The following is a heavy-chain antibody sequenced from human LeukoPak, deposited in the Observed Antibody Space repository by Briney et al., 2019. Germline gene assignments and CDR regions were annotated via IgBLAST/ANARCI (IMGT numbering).Heavy chain of an antibody. CDR1: GFTFSSYA. V-gene: IGHV3-30*04. Sequence: GRSLRLSCAASGFTFSSYAMHWVRQAPGKGLEWVAVISYDGSNKYYADSVKGRFTISRDNSKNTLYLQMNSLRAEDTAVYYCARPTSSIAVAGRFDYWGQGTLATVSS. CDR2: ISYDGSNK. CDR3: ARPTSSIAVAGRFDY. J-gene: IGHJ4*02. D-gene: IGHD6-19*01.